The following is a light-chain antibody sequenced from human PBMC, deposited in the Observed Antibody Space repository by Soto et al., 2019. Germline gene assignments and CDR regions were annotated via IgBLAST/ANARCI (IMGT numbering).Light chain of an antibody. CDR3: CSYAGSGTWV. Sequence: QSALTQPASVSGSPGQSITISCSGISSDVGSYKLVSWYQQHPGKAPKLMIYGGNKRPSGVSNRFSSSNSGNTASLTISGLQAEDEADYYCCSYAGSGTWVFGGGTKLTVL. J-gene: IGLJ3*02. CDR2: GGN. V-gene: IGLV2-23*01. CDR1: SSDVGSYKL.